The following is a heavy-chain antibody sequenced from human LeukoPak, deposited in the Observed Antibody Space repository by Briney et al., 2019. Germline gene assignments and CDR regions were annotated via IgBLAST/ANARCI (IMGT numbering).Heavy chain of an antibody. J-gene: IGHJ4*02. CDR2: ISSSGSTI. CDR3: AREENSGWYYQLV. Sequence: PGGSLGLSCAVSGFTLSNYSMNWVRQAPGKGLEWVSYISSSGSTIYYADSVKGRFTISRDNAKNSLYLQMNSLRAEDTAVYYCAREENSGWYYQLVWGQGTLVTVSS. D-gene: IGHD6-19*01. CDR1: GFTLSNYS. V-gene: IGHV3-48*04.